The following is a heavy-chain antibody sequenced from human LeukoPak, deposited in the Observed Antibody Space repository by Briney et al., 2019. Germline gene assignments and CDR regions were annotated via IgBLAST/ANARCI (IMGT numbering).Heavy chain of an antibody. Sequence: GGSLRLSCAASGFTFSSYAMSWVRQAPGKGLEWVSSISAGGTTTDYADSVKGRFAISRDNSKNTLYLQMNSLGAEDTAVYYCARHHSPAGSGYYPSYFDYWGQGTLVTVSS. J-gene: IGHJ4*02. V-gene: IGHV3-23*01. CDR3: ARHHSPAGSGYYPSYFDY. CDR1: GFTFSSYA. CDR2: ISAGGTTT. D-gene: IGHD3-22*01.